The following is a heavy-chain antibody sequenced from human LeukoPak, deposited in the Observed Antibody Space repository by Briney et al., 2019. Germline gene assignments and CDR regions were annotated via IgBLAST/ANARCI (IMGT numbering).Heavy chain of an antibody. J-gene: IGHJ6*03. CDR3: ARARDSSSWYFPLDYYYYMDV. V-gene: IGHV1-69*06. D-gene: IGHD6-13*01. CDR2: IIPMFGTT. Sequence: SVKVSCKASGGTFSSYAISWVRQAPAQGLEWMGGIIPMFGTTNYAQRFQGRVTITADKSTSTAYMELSSLRSEDTAVYYCARARDSSSWYFPLDYYYYMDVWGKGTTVTVSS. CDR1: GGTFSSYA.